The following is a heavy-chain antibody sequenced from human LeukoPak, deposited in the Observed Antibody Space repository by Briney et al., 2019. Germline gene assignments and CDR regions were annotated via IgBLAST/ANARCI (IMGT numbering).Heavy chain of an antibody. D-gene: IGHD4-23*01. CDR1: GFTFSSYA. V-gene: IGHV3-30*04. J-gene: IGHJ4*02. CDR2: ISSDGSNA. CDR3: AREVGNSYFDH. Sequence: PGGSLRLSCAASGFTFSSYAMHWVRQAPGKGLEGVAVISSDGSNAFYADSVKGRFTISRDNSKNTLYLQMSSLRAEDTAVYYGAREVGNSYFDHWGQGTLVTVSS.